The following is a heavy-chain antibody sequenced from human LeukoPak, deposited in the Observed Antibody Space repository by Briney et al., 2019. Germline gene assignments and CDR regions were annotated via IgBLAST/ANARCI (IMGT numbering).Heavy chain of an antibody. V-gene: IGHV4-59*01. CDR1: GGSISSYY. CDR2: IYYSGST. CDR3: ARRSGYDSLDY. D-gene: IGHD5-12*01. Sequence: PSETLSLTCSVSGGSISSYYWSWIRQPPGKGLEWIGYIYYSGSTNYNPSLKSRVTISVDTSKNQFSLKLSSVTAADTAVYYCARRSGYDSLDYWGQGTLVTVSS. J-gene: IGHJ4*02.